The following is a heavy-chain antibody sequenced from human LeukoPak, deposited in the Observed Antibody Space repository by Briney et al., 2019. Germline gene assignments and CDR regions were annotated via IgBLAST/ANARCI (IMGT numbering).Heavy chain of an antibody. Sequence: SETLSLTCTVSGGSISSYYWSWIRQPPGKGLEWIGYIYYSGSTNYNPSLKSRVTISVDTSKNQFSLKLSSVTAADTAVYYCARVNIVVVPAAMPNPYYYYYYMDVWGKGTTVTISS. CDR1: GGSISSYY. CDR2: IYYSGST. CDR3: ARVNIVVVPAAMPNPYYYYYYMDV. V-gene: IGHV4-59*08. D-gene: IGHD2-2*01. J-gene: IGHJ6*03.